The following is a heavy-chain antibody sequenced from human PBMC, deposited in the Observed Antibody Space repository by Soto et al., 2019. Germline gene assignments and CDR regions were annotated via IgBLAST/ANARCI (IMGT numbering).Heavy chain of an antibody. J-gene: IGHJ4*02. CDR3: ARGCTSTSCYAGIAY. Sequence: GGSLRLSCAASGFTFSSYSMNWVRQAPGKGPEWVSSIRSSSGYIYYADSVKGRFTISRDNAKNSLYLQMNSLRAEDTAVYYCARGCTSTSCYAGIAYRGQGTLVTVSS. CDR1: GFTFSSYS. D-gene: IGHD2-2*01. CDR2: IRSSSGYI. V-gene: IGHV3-21*01.